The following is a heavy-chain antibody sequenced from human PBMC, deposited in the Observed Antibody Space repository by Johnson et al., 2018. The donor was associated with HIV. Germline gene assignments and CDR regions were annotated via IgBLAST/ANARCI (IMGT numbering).Heavy chain of an antibody. V-gene: IGHV3-11*04. J-gene: IGHJ3*02. CDR2: ISSSGRTI. CDR1: GFIFSDYY. D-gene: IGHD3-9*01. Sequence: VQLVESGGDLVKPGGSLRLSCAASGFIFSDYYMTWIRQAPGKGLESISYISSSGRTIYYADSVKGRFTMSRDNGKKSLYLQMNSLRAEDTAVYYCAREEGTDILTRGDAFDIWGQGTMVTVSS. CDR3: AREEGTDILTRGDAFDI.